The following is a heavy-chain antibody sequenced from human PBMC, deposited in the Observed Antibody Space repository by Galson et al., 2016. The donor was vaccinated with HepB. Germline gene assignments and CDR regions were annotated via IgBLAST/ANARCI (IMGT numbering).Heavy chain of an antibody. CDR2: IYYSGFT. J-gene: IGHJ4*02. D-gene: IGHD3-22*01. V-gene: IGHV4-39*01. CDR1: GGSISSSNYY. CDR3: ARQAYYYDTRGYYHRHPDY. Sequence: ETLSLTCTVSGGSISSSNYYWGWIRQPPGKGLEWIGTIYYSGFTYYNPSLESRVTISVDTSKNQFSLNLSSVTAADTAVYYCARQAYYYDTRGYYHRHPDYWGQGTLVTVSS.